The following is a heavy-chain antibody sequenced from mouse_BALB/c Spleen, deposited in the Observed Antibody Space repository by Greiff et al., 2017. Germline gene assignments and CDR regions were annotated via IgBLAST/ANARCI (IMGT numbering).Heavy chain of an antibody. D-gene: IGHD1-1*01. CDR3: TRLYYGYWYFDV. J-gene: IGHJ1*01. V-gene: IGHV6-6*02. Sequence: EVKLVESGGGLVQPGGSMKLSCVASGFTFSNYWMNWVRQSPEKGLEWVAEIRLKSNNYATHYAESVKGRFTISRDDSKSSVYLQMNNLRAEDTGIYYCTRLYYGYWYFDVWGAGTTVTVST. CDR1: GFTFSNYW. CDR2: IRLKSNNYAT.